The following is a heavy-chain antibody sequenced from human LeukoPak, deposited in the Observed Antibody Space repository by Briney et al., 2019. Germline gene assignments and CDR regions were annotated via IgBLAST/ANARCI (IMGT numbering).Heavy chain of an antibody. V-gene: IGHV4-34*01. CDR1: GGSFSGYY. J-gene: IGHJ4*02. Sequence: LETLSLTCAVYGGSFSGYYWSWIRQPPGKGLEWIGEINHSGSTNYNPSLKSRVTISVDTSKNQFSLKLSSVTAADTAVYYCARGPPEAGYYALWGQGTLVTVSS. D-gene: IGHD3-9*01. CDR3: ARGPPEAGYYAL. CDR2: INHSGST.